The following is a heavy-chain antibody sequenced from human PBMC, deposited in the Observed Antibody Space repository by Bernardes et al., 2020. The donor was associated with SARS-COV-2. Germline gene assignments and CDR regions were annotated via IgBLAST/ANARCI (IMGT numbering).Heavy chain of an antibody. CDR2: IYPGNFET. Sequence: GESLKISCKGSGYSFTSYWIGWVRQMPGKGLEWMGIIYPGNFETRYGPSFQGRVTFSADRSISTAYLQWSSLKAPDSAIYYCARGVGPTAGIQFDWWGQGSLVTVSS. CDR3: ARGVGPTAGIQFDW. J-gene: IGHJ4*02. V-gene: IGHV5-51*01. D-gene: IGHD1-26*01. CDR1: GYSFTSYW.